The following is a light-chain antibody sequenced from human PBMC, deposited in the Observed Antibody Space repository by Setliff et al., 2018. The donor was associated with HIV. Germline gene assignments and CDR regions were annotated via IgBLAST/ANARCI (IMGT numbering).Light chain of an antibody. V-gene: IGLV2-23*02. J-gene: IGLJ3*02. CDR1: NSGVGSYNL. CDR3: CSYAGSSTLV. CDR2: EVS. Sequence: QSVLAQPASVSGSPGQSITISCTGTNSGVGSYNLVSWYQQHPGKAPKLMISEVSKRPSGVSNRFSGSKSGNTASLTISGLQAEDEADYYCCSYAGSSTLVFGGGTKVTVL.